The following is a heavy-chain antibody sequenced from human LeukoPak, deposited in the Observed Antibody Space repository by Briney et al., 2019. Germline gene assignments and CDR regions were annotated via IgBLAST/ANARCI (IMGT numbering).Heavy chain of an antibody. V-gene: IGHV3-7*01. CDR2: IRQDGSEK. CDR1: EFTFSTYW. Sequence: GGSLRLSCTASEFTFSTYWMSWVRQAPGKGPEWVATIRQDGSEKHHVDPVRGRFTISRDNAKNSLYLQMNNLRAEDTAVYYCVRGCGRSSCPYYLDVWGKGTTVTVSS. CDR3: VRGCGRSSCPYYLDV. J-gene: IGHJ6*03. D-gene: IGHD6-13*01.